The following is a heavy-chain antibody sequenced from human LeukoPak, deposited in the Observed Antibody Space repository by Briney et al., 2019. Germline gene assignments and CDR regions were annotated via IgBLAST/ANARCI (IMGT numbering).Heavy chain of an antibody. Sequence: GGSLRLSCAASGFTVSSNYMSWVRQAPGKGLEWVSVIYSGGSTYYADSVKGRFTISRDNSKNTLYLQMNSLRAEDTAVYYCARVRSGGSCYDYWGQGTLVTVSS. D-gene: IGHD2-15*01. V-gene: IGHV3-53*01. CDR2: IYSGGST. CDR3: ARVRSGGSCYDY. CDR1: GFTVSSNY. J-gene: IGHJ4*02.